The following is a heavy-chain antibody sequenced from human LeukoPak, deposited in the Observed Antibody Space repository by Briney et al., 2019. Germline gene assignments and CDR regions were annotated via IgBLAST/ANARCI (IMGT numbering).Heavy chain of an antibody. CDR3: ARTPYYYDSSAYYYVGAFDI. CDR1: GYTFTSYG. CDR2: ISAYNGNT. D-gene: IGHD3-22*01. V-gene: IGHV1-18*01. Sequence: ASVKVSCKASGYTFTSYGISWVRQAPGQGLEWMGWISAYNGNTNYAQKLQGRVTMTTDTSTSTAYMELRSLRSDDTAVYYCARTPYYYDSSAYYYVGAFDIWGQGTMVTVSS. J-gene: IGHJ3*02.